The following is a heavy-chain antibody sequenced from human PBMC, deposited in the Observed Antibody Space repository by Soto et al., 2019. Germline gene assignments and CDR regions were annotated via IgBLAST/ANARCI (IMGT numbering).Heavy chain of an antibody. D-gene: IGHD3-10*01. V-gene: IGHV3-30*18. CDR2: ISYDGSNK. CDR1: GFTFSSYG. J-gene: IGHJ6*02. CDR3: AKDRRDGSGSYYYYYYYGMDV. Sequence: GGSLRLSCAASGFTFSSYGMHWVRQAPGKGLEWVAVISYDGSNKYYADSVKGRFTISRDNSKNTLYLQMNSLRAEDTAVYYCAKDRRDGSGSYYYYYYYGMDVWGQGTTVTVSS.